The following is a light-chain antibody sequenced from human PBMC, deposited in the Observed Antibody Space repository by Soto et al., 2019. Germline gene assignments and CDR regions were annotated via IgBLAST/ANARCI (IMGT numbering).Light chain of an antibody. CDR1: ISDVGRYNL. Sequence: QSALTQPASVSGSPGQSITISCTGTISDVGRYNLVSWYPQHPDKAPKLIIYEDIERPSGVSHRFSGYTSGITASLTISGLQTEDEAKYFCCSYAGGASVVFGGGTKLSVL. J-gene: IGLJ2*01. CDR2: EDI. V-gene: IGLV2-23*01. CDR3: CSYAGGASVV.